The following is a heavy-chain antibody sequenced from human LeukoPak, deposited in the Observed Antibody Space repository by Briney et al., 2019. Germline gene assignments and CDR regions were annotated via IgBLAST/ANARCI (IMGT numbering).Heavy chain of an antibody. Sequence: GGSLRLSCAASGFTFSSYAMSWVRQAPGKGLEWVSAISGSGGSTYYADSVKGRFTISRDNAKNSLYLQMNNLRAEDTAVYYCARGGELLRPADYWGQGTLVTVSS. CDR3: ARGGELLRPADY. CDR1: GFTFSSYA. V-gene: IGHV3-23*01. D-gene: IGHD3-22*01. J-gene: IGHJ4*02. CDR2: ISGSGGST.